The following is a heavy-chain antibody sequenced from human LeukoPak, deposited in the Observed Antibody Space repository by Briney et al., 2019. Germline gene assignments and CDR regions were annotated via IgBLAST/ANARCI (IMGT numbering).Heavy chain of an antibody. CDR2: IWYDGSIK. J-gene: IGHJ3*02. CDR3: ARAVGPFDI. V-gene: IGHV3-33*01. CDR1: GFTFSTYG. Sequence: LSGGSLRLSRAASGFTFSTYGMHWVRQAPGKGLEWVAVIWYDGSIKYYADSVKGRYTISRDNSKNTLYLQMNSLRAEDTAVYYCARAVGPFDIWGQGTIVIVSS.